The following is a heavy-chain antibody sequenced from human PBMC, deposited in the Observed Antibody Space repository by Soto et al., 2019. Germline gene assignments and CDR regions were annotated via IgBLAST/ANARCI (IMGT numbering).Heavy chain of an antibody. CDR2: INPNSGGT. Sequence: ASVKVSCKACGYTFTGYYMHWVRQAPGQGLEWMGWINPNSGGTNYAQKFQGRVTMTRDTSISTAYMELSRLRSDDTAVYYCARVVYYDSSGSPDAAFDIWGQGTMVTVSS. V-gene: IGHV1-2*02. D-gene: IGHD3-22*01. CDR1: GYTFTGYY. J-gene: IGHJ3*02. CDR3: ARVVYYDSSGSPDAAFDI.